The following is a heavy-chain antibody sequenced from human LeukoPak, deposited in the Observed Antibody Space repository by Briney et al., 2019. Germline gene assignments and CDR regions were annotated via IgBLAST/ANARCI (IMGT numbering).Heavy chain of an antibody. CDR1: GFTFSSYS. Sequence: GGSLRLSCAASGFTFSSYSMNWVRQAPGKGPEWVSYISSSSSTIHYADSVKGRFTISRDNAKNSLYLQMNSLRAEDTAVYYCARDLTRSIADWGQGTLVTVSS. J-gene: IGHJ4*02. CDR2: ISSSSSTI. D-gene: IGHD6-6*01. V-gene: IGHV3-48*01. CDR3: ARDLTRSIAD.